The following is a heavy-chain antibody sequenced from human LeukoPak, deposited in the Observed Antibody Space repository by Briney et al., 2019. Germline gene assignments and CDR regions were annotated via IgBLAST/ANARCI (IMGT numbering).Heavy chain of an antibody. CDR2: IYYSGST. D-gene: IGHD3-22*01. CDR1: GGSISSYY. CDR3: ARDYYYYDSSGYYYLDAFDI. V-gene: IGHV4-59*01. J-gene: IGHJ3*02. Sequence: ASETLSLTCTVSGGSISSYYWSWIRQPPGKGLEWIGYIYYSGSTNYNPSLKSRVTISVDTSKNQFSLKLSSVTAADTAVYYCARDYYYYDSSGYYYLDAFDIWGQGTMVTVSS.